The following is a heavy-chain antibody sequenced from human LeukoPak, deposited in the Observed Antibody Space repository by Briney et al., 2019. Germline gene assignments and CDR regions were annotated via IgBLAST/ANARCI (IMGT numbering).Heavy chain of an antibody. CDR3: AKGGYCSSPSCYCGWFDP. CDR2: TSAGGSST. J-gene: IGHJ5*02. V-gene: IGHV3-23*01. D-gene: IGHD2-2*01. Sequence: GGSLRLSCAASGFSFSSYAMHWVRQAPGKGLEWVSTTSAGGSSTYYADSVKGRFTISRDNSKNTLYLQMNSLRAEDTAAYYCAKGGYCSSPSCYCGWFDPWGQGTLVTVSS. CDR1: GFSFSSYA.